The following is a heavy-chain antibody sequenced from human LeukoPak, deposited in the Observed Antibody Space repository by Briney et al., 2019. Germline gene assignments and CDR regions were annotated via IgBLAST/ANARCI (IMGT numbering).Heavy chain of an antibody. CDR2: IYHSGST. V-gene: IGHV4-30-2*01. CDR1: GGSISSGSYS. J-gene: IGHJ4*02. D-gene: IGHD4-17*01. Sequence: PSETLSLTCAVSGGSISSGSYSWNWIRQPPGKGLEWIGYIYHSGSTCYNPSLKSRVTISVDRSKNQFSLKLSSVTAADTAVYYCARGRGATVYYWGQGTLVTVSS. CDR3: ARGRGATVYY.